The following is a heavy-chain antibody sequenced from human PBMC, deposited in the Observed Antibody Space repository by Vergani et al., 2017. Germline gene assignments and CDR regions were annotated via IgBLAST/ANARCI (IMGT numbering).Heavy chain of an antibody. CDR3: ARALDQLPFYGMDV. Sequence: QVQLVESGGGLVKPGGSLRLSCAASGFTFSDYYMSWIRQAPGKGLEWGSYSSISCSTLNYADSVKGRFTISRDNAKISLYLQMNSLRAEDTAVYYCARALDQLPFYGMDVWGQGTTVTVSS. V-gene: IGHV3-11*04. D-gene: IGHD2-2*01. CDR1: GFTFSDYY. CDR2: SSISCSTL. J-gene: IGHJ6*02.